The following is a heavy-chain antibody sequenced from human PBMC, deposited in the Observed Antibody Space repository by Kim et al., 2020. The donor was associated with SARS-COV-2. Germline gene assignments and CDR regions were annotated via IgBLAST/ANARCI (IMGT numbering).Heavy chain of an antibody. D-gene: IGHD6-6*01. CDR3: ARQIIAARPPDY. V-gene: IGHV5-51*01. Sequence: RYRPAFQGQVTISADKSISTAYLQWSSLKASDTAMYYCARQIIAARPPDYWGQGTLVTVSS. J-gene: IGHJ4*02.